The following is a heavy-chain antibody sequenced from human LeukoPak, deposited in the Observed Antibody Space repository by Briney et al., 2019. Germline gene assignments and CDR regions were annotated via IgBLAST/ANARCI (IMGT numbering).Heavy chain of an antibody. CDR1: GFTVSSNY. Sequence: GGSLRLSCAASGFTVSSNYMSWVRQAPGKGLEWVSVIYSGGSTYYANSVKGRFTFSRDNSKNTLYLQMNSLRAEDTAVYYCARPGPDAFDIWGQGTMVTVSS. J-gene: IGHJ3*02. CDR3: ARPGPDAFDI. V-gene: IGHV3-66*04. CDR2: IYSGGST.